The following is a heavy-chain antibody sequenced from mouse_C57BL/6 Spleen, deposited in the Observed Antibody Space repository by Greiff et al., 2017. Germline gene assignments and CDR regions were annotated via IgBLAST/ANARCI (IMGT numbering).Heavy chain of an antibody. CDR3: ARGGDYDEGYAMDY. CDR1: GYSITSGYY. CDR2: ISYDGSN. Sequence: VQLQQSGPGLVKPSQSLSLTCSVTGYSITSGYYWNWIRQFPGNKLEWMGYISYDGSNNYNPSLKNRISITRDTSKNQFFLQLNSVTTEDTATYYCARGGDYDEGYAMDYWGQGTSVTVSS. V-gene: IGHV3-6*01. J-gene: IGHJ4*01. D-gene: IGHD2-4*01.